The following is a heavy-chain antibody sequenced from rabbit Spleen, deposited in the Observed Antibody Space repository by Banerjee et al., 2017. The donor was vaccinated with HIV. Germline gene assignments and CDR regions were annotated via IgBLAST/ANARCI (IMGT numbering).Heavy chain of an antibody. CDR1: GFDFSSGYV. J-gene: IGHJ4*01. Sequence: QEQLVESGGGLVQPEGSLTLTCKASGFDFSSGYVMCWVRQAPGKGLEWIACINSFSGRPVYATWVNGRFTISKTSSTTVTLQMTSLTAADTATYFCARDDSDDWLLFQLWGPGTLVTVS. V-gene: IGHV1S45*01. CDR2: INSFSGRP. D-gene: IGHD2-1*01. CDR3: ARDDSDDWLLFQL.